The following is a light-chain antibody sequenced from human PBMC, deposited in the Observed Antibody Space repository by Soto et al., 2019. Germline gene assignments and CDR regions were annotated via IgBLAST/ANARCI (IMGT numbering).Light chain of an antibody. CDR1: QSVLYSSNNKNY. CDR3: QQYYSTPIT. J-gene: IGKJ5*01. Sequence: DIVMTQSPDSLAVSLGERATINCKSGQSVLYSSNNKNYLAWYQQKPGQPPKLLIYWASTRESGVPDRFSGSGYGTDFTLTISSLQAEDVAVYYCQQYYSTPITFGQGTRLEIK. CDR2: WAS. V-gene: IGKV4-1*01.